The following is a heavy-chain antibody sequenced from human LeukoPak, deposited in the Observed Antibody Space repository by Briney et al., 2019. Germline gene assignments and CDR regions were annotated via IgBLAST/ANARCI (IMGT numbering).Heavy chain of an antibody. D-gene: IGHD4-23*01. CDR3: ARHVEPTVVKRRAYYYGMDV. V-gene: IGHV4-59*08. CDR2: SYYSGST. Sequence: SETLALTCTVSGGSISSYYWSWIRQPPGKGLEWIGYSYYSGSTNYNPSLKSRVTISVDTSKNQFSLKLSSVTAADTAVYYCARHVEPTVVKRRAYYYGMDVWGQGTTVTVSS. CDR1: GGSISSYY. J-gene: IGHJ6*02.